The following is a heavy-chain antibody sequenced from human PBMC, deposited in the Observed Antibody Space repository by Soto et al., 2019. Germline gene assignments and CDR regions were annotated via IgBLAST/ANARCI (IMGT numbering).Heavy chain of an antibody. D-gene: IGHD3-16*01. Sequence: GGSLRLSCAASGFTFSGSAMHWVRQASGKGLEWVGRIRSKANSYATACAASVKGRFTISRDDSKNTAYLQMNSLKTEDTAVYYCTRHGNGGAAQYVWGQGTTVTVSS. J-gene: IGHJ6*02. CDR1: GFTFSGSA. V-gene: IGHV3-73*01. CDR3: TRHGNGGAAQYV. CDR2: IRSKANSYAT.